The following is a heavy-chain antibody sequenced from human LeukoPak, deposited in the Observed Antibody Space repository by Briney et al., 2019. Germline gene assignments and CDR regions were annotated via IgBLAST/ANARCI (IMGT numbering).Heavy chain of an antibody. CDR2: IYYSGST. CDR3: ARAHDSSGYYRLPWGFDP. J-gene: IGHJ5*02. CDR1: GGSISSGGYY. V-gene: IGHV4-31*03. D-gene: IGHD3-22*01. Sequence: SQTLSLTCTVSGGSISSGGYYWSWIRQHPGKGLEWIGYIYYSGSTYYNPSLKSRVTISVGTSKNQFSLKLSSVTAADTAVYYCARAHDSSGYYRLPWGFDPWGQGTLVTVSS.